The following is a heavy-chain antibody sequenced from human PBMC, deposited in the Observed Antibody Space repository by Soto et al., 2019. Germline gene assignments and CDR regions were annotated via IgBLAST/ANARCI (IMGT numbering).Heavy chain of an antibody. CDR1: GFTFSSYS. D-gene: IGHD3-3*01. CDR3: ARQNEGFWSGYYCFDY. J-gene: IGHJ4*02. CDR2: ISSSSSTI. V-gene: IGHV3-48*02. Sequence: GGSLRLSCAASGFTFSSYSMNWVRQAPGKGLEWVSYISSSSSTIYYADSVKGRFTISRDNAKNSLYLQMNSLRDEDTAVYYCARQNEGFWSGYYCFDYWGQGTLVTDSS.